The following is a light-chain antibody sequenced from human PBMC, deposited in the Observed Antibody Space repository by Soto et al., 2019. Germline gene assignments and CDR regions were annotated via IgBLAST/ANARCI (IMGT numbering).Light chain of an antibody. CDR3: SLYTSSSTYV. J-gene: IGLJ1*01. CDR2: EVS. V-gene: IGLV2-18*01. CDR1: SSDVAAYNR. Sequence: QSALTQPPSVSGSPGQSVAISCTGTSSDVAAYNRVSWFQQSPGTAPKLLIYEVSNRPSGVPDRFSGSKSGNTASLTISGLQAEDGADYYCSLYTSSSTYVFGTGTKLTVL.